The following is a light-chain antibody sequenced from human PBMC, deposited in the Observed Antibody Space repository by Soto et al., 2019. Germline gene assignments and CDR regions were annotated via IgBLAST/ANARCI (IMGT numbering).Light chain of an antibody. CDR3: QQCSNWQYT. CDR1: QSVSSY. Sequence: EIVLTQSPATLSLSPGERATLSCSASQSVSSYSAWYQQKPGQAPRLLIYDTSNRATGIPARFSGSGSGKSFTLTISGLEPEDFVVYYCQQCSNWQYTFGLGTRLELK. CDR2: DTS. V-gene: IGKV3-11*01. J-gene: IGKJ2*01.